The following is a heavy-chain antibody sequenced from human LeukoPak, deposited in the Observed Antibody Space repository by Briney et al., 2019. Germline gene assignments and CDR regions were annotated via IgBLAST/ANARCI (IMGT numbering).Heavy chain of an antibody. V-gene: IGHV3-30*02. D-gene: IGHD3-10*01. CDR1: GFTFSTYG. CDR3: AKEIHYYGSGSYDY. CDR2: IRYDGTNK. Sequence: GGSLRLSCAASGFTFSTYGMHWVRQAPGKGLEWVAFIRYDGTNKYYADSVKGRFTISRDNSKNTLCLQMNSLRAEDTAVYYCAKEIHYYGSGSYDYWGQGTLVTVSS. J-gene: IGHJ4*02.